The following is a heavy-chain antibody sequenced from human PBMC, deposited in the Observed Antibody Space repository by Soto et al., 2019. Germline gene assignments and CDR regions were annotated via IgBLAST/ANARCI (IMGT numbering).Heavy chain of an antibody. CDR2: IVVGSGNT. Sequence: SVKVSCKASGFTFTSSAVQWVRQARGRRLEWIGWIVVGSGNTNYAQKFQERVTITRDMYTSTAYMELRSLRSEEKGVYYWGAYPYYFFSISQSPPPFFLYSGQGTLVTLSS. J-gene: IGHJ4*02. CDR1: GFTFTSSA. CDR3: GAYPYYFFSISQSPPPFFLY. V-gene: IGHV1-58*01. D-gene: IGHD3-10*01.